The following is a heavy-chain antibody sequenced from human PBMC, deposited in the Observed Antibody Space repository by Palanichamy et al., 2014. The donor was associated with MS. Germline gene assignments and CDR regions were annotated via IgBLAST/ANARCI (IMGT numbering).Heavy chain of an antibody. J-gene: IGHJ4*02. V-gene: IGHV4-59*08. CDR1: GGSITSYY. Sequence: QVQLQESGPGLVKPSETLSLTCTVSGGSITSYYWTWIRQSPGKGLEWIGYIYYSGSTNYNPSLKSRISMSVDTSKNTFSLKLNSVTAADTAVYYCASSTSSGRTYPGNYWGQGALVTVSS. CDR3: ASSTSSGRTYPGNY. CDR2: IYYSGST. D-gene: IGHD1-14*01.